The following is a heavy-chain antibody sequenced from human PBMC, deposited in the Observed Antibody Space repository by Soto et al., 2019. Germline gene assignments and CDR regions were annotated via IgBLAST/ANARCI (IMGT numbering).Heavy chain of an antibody. CDR3: ARDSSWMRHYYMDV. CDR2: IKQDGSEK. CDR1: GFTFSSYW. V-gene: IGHV3-7*01. J-gene: IGHJ6*03. D-gene: IGHD1-1*01. Sequence: GGSLRLSCAASGFTFSSYWMSWVRQAPGKGLEWVANIKQDGSEKYYVDSVKGRFTISRDNAKNSLYLQMNSLRAEDTAVYYCARDSSWMRHYYMDVWGKGTTVTVSS.